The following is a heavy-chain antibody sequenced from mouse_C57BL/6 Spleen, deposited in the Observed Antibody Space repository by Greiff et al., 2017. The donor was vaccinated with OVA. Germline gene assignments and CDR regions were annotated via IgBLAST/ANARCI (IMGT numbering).Heavy chain of an antibody. CDR1: GYAFTNYL. D-gene: IGHD2-3*01. J-gene: IGHJ3*01. Sequence: VKLQESGAELVRPGTSVKVSCKASGYAFTNYLIEWVKQRPGQGLEWIGVINPGSGGTNYNEKFKGKATLTADKSSSTAYMQLSSLTSEDSAVYFCARGGDYEFDYWGQGTLVTVSA. V-gene: IGHV1-54*01. CDR2: INPGSGGT. CDR3: ARGGDYEFDY.